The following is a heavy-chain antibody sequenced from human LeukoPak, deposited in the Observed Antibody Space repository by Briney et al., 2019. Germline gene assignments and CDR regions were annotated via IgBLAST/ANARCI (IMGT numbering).Heavy chain of an antibody. V-gene: IGHV3-74*01. Sequence: GGSLRLSCAASGFTFSSYWMHWVRQAPGKGLVWVSRINSDGSSTSYADSVKGRFTISRDNAKNTLYLQMNSLRAEDTAVYYCAREWYSSSWYEDDYWGQGTLVTVSS. CDR3: AREWYSSSWYEDDY. D-gene: IGHD6-13*01. J-gene: IGHJ4*02. CDR1: GFTFSSYW. CDR2: INSDGSST.